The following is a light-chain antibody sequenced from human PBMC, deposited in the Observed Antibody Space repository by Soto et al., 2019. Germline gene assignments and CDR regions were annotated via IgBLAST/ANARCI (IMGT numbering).Light chain of an antibody. Sequence: DIQMTQSPSSLSASVGDRVTITCQASQDISNYLNWYQQKPGKAPKLLIYDASNLETGVPSRFSGSGSGTDFTFTISSLQPEDIATYYCQQDDNPGPITFGQGTRLEIK. CDR2: DAS. V-gene: IGKV1-33*01. CDR1: QDISNY. J-gene: IGKJ5*01. CDR3: QQDDNPGPIT.